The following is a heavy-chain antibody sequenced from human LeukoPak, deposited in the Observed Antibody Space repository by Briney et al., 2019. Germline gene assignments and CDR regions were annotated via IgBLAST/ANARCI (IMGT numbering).Heavy chain of an antibody. Sequence: GGSLRLSCAASGFTFDGYGMTWVRQAPGKGLEWVSGINWNGDSTGYADSTKGRFTISRDNAKNSLYLQMNSLRAEDTALYYCARGINWVDYWGRGILVTVSS. CDR1: GFTFDGYG. J-gene: IGHJ4*02. D-gene: IGHD7-27*01. V-gene: IGHV3-20*04. CDR3: ARGINWVDY. CDR2: INWNGDST.